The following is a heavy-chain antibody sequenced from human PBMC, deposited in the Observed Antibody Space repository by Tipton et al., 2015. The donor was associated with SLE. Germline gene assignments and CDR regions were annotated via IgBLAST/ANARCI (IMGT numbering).Heavy chain of an antibody. D-gene: IGHD3-3*01. CDR1: GGSFSGYY. J-gene: IGHJ4*02. Sequence: TLSLTCTVYGGSFSGYYWSWIRQPPGKGLEWIGEINHSGSTNYNPSLKSRVTISVDTSKNQFSLKLSSMTAADTAVYYCATLKFFGELGIGRDYWGQGTLVTVSS. V-gene: IGHV4-34*01. CDR3: ATLKFFGELGIGRDY. CDR2: INHSGST.